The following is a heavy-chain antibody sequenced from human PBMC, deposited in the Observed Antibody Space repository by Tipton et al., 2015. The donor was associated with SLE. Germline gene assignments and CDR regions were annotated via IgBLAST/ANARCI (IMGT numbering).Heavy chain of an antibody. CDR3: AGGVKYDY. D-gene: IGHD3-16*01. V-gene: IGHV1-18*01. J-gene: IGHJ4*02. CDR1: GYTLTSYG. Sequence: QLVQSGAEVKKPGASVKVSCKASGYTLTSYGISWMRQAPGQGLEWMGWISDNDDNTNYPQRLQGRVTMAIDTSTNTAYMELRSPRSDDTAIYYCAGGVKYDYWGQGTLITVSS. CDR2: ISDNDDNT.